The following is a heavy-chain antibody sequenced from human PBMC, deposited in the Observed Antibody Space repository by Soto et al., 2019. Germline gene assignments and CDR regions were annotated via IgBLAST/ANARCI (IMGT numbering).Heavy chain of an antibody. D-gene: IGHD2-15*01. CDR1: GFTFRTYT. J-gene: IGHJ6*02. Sequence: GAPVKVSCVASGFTFRTYTMNWVRQAPGKALEWVSGIRGFSPYTFYSESVKGRFTISRDNAKNSLYLQMNSLRAEDTAVYYCAXDRGYDAHDYYYNAMDVWGQGTTVTVSS. V-gene: IGHV3-21*01. CDR3: AXDRGYDAHDYYYNAMDV. CDR2: IRGFSPYT.